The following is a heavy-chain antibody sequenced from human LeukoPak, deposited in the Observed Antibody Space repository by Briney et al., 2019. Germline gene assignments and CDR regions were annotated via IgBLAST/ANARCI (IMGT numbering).Heavy chain of an antibody. D-gene: IGHD6-13*01. CDR1: GFTFSDHY. CDR2: SRNKANSYTT. CDR3: TTELVHSSSWLNFDY. V-gene: IGHV3-72*01. J-gene: IGHJ4*02. Sequence: QTGGSLRLSCAASGFTFSDHYMDWVRQAPGKGLEWIGRSRNKANSYTTQYAASVKGRFTISRDDSKNTLYLQMNSLKTEDTAVYYCTTELVHSSSWLNFDYWGQGTLVTVSS.